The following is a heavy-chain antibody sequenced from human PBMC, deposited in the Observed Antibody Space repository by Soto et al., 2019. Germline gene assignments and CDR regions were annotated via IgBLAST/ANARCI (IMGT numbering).Heavy chain of an antibody. D-gene: IGHD3-3*01. J-gene: IGHJ6*03. V-gene: IGHV1-8*01. CDR3: AHSYYDFWSGYGSDDYYYMDV. CDR1: GYTFTSYD. CDR2: MNPNSGNT. Sequence: ASVKVSCKASGYTFTSYDINWVRQATGQGLEWMGWMNPNSGNTGYAQKFQGRVTMTRNTSISTAYMELSSLRSEDTAVYYCAHSYYDFWSGYGSDDYYYMDVWGKGTTVTVSS.